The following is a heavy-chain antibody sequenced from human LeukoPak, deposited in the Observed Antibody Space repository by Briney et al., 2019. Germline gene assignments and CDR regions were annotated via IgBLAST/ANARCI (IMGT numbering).Heavy chain of an antibody. CDR1: GFTFSNYA. CDR3: AELGITMIGGV. Sequence: GGSLRLSCAASGFTFSNYAMHWVRQAPGKGLEWVALISYDENNEYYADSVKGRFTISRDNAKNSLYLQMNSLRAEDTAVYYCAELGITMIGGVWGKGTTVTISS. V-gene: IGHV3-30*18. CDR2: ISYDENNE. J-gene: IGHJ6*04. D-gene: IGHD3-10*02.